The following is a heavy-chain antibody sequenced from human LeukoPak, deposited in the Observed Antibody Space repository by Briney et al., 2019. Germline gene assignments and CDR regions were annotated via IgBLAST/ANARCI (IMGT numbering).Heavy chain of an antibody. D-gene: IGHD5-18*01. CDR2: IFTGGTT. CDR1: GLTVSDNY. CDR3: ATLMGGGYKYDHASDTVDV. V-gene: IGHV3-66*01. Sequence: HPGGSVRLSCAASGLTVSDNYMTWVRQAPGKGLEWVSVIFTGGTTYYAESVKGRFTISRDNSRNTLFLQMNGLRVDDTAVYYCATLMGGGYKYDHASDTVDVWGPGTMVIVS. J-gene: IGHJ3*01.